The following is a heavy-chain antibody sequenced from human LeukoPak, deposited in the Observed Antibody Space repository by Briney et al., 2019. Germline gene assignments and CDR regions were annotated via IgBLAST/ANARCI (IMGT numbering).Heavy chain of an antibody. Sequence: PSETLSLTCIVSGGSISNNYWSWIRQPPEKGLEWIGYIYYSGNTEYNSSLKSRGTLSLNTAKNQFSLKLASVTAADTAVHSCATAPYSHYHGGLDVWGQGTTVTVSS. CDR3: ATAPYSHYHGGLDV. CDR1: GGSISNNY. D-gene: IGHD4-11*01. J-gene: IGHJ6*02. V-gene: IGHV4-59*01. CDR2: IYYSGNT.